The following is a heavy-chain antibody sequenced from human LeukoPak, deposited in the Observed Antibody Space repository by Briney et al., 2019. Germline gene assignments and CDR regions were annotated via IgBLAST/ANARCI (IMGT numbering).Heavy chain of an antibody. D-gene: IGHD1-26*01. CDR1: GGSISSYY. CDR2: IYTSGST. Sequence: SETLSLTCTVSGGSISSYYWSWIRQPPGKGLEWIGYIYTSGSTNYNPSLRSRVTISVDMSKNQFSLKLSSVTAADTAVYYCARSSIVGATSDYWGQGTLVTVSS. V-gene: IGHV4-4*09. J-gene: IGHJ4*02. CDR3: ARSSIVGATSDY.